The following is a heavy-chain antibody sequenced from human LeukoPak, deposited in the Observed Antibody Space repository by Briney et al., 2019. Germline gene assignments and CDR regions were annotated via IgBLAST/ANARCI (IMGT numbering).Heavy chain of an antibody. CDR3: ARDGIAAAFDY. CDR1: GFTFSTYA. CDR2: ISYDGSNE. D-gene: IGHD6-13*01. Sequence: GGSLRLSCAASGFTFSTYAMHWVRQAPGKGLEWVAVISYDGSNEYYADSVKGRFTISRDNSKNTLYLQMNSLRAEDTAVYYCARDGIAAAFDYWGQGTLVTVSS. J-gene: IGHJ4*02. V-gene: IGHV3-30-3*01.